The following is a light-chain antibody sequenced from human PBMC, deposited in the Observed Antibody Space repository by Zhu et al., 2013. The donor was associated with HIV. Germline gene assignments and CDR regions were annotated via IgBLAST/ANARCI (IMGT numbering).Light chain of an antibody. J-gene: IGKJ5*01. CDR2: WAS. CDR3: QQYYSTPIT. CDR1: QSILYSNNNNNY. Sequence: DIVMTQSPDSLAVSLGERATIDCKSSQSILYSNNNNNYLAWYQQRAGQPPKLLIYWASTRESGVPDRFSGSGSGTNFTLTISSLQAEDVAVYYCQQYYSTPITFGQGTRLEIK. V-gene: IGKV4-1*01.